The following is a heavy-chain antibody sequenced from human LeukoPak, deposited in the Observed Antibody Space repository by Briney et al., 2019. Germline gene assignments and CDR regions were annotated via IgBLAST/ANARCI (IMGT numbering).Heavy chain of an antibody. J-gene: IGHJ6*02. Sequence: GGSLRLSCAASGFTFSSYGMHWVRQAPGKGLEWVAVISYDGSNKYYADSVKGRFTISRDNSKNTLYLQMNSLRAEDTAVYYCARDPYASLYSSGWYEVLSSGYYYGMDVWGQGTTVTVSS. D-gene: IGHD6-19*01. CDR3: ARDPYASLYSSGWYEVLSSGYYYGMDV. CDR2: ISYDGSNK. CDR1: GFTFSSYG. V-gene: IGHV3-33*01.